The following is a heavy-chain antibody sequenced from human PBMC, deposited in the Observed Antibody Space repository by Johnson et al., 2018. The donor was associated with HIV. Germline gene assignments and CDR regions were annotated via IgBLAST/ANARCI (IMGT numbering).Heavy chain of an antibody. Sequence: QVQLVESGGGVVQPGGSLRLSCAASGFTFSSYGMHWVRQAPGKGLEWVAFIRYDGSNKYYADSVRGRFTLSRDNAKNSLYLQMNSLRAEDTALYYCARVLGFTIDAFDLWVRGTMVTVSS. CDR2: IRYDGSNK. D-gene: IGHD5-24*01. CDR1: GFTFSSYG. CDR3: ARVLGFTIDAFDL. V-gene: IGHV3-30*02. J-gene: IGHJ3*01.